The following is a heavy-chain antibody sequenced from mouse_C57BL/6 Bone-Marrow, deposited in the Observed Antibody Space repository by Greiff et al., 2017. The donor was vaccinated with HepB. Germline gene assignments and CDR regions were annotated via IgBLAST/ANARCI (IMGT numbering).Heavy chain of an antibody. D-gene: IGHD2-1*01. J-gene: IGHJ4*01. CDR1: GFTFTDYY. CDR3: ARYRSLLRWRDYAMDY. CDR2: IRNKANGYTT. Sequence: EVQRVESGGGLVQPGGSLSLSCAASGFTFTDYYMSWVRQPPGKALEWLGFIRNKANGYTTEYSASVKGRFTISRDNSQSILYLQMNALRAEDSATYYCARYRSLLRWRDYAMDYWGQGTSVTVSS. V-gene: IGHV7-3*01.